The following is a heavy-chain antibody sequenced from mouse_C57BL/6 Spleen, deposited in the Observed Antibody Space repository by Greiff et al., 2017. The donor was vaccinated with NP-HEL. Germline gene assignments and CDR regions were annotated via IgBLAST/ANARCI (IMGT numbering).Heavy chain of an antibody. J-gene: IGHJ4*01. V-gene: IGHV1-80*01. CDR1: GYAFSSYW. CDR3: ASGGYYGSSGAMDY. CDR2: IYPGDGDT. Sequence: VQLQQSGAELVKPGASVKISCKASGYAFSSYWMNWVKQRPGKGLEWIGQIYPGDGDTNYNGKFKGKATLTADKSSSTAYMQLSSLTSEDSAVYFCASGGYYGSSGAMDYWGQGTSVTVSS. D-gene: IGHD1-1*01.